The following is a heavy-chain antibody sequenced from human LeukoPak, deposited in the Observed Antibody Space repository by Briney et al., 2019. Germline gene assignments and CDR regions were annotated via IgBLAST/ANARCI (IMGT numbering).Heavy chain of an antibody. D-gene: IGHD2-2*01. CDR2: IRGSSTHI. V-gene: IGHV3-48*01. CDR1: GFTFNTSS. CDR3: ARDARSHCGTDACYGPYFDY. J-gene: IGHJ4*02. Sequence: GGSLTLSCAASGFTFNTSSMIWVRQTPGKGGEWISYIRGSSTHIYYADSVKGRFTISRDNARNSLYLQMNDLRAEDTGVYFCARDARSHCGTDACYGPYFDYWGQGSLVTVSS.